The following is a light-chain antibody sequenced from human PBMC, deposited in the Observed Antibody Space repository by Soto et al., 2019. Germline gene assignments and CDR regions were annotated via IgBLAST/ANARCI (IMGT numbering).Light chain of an antibody. CDR2: GNS. CDR1: SSNIGAGYD. CDR3: QSYDSSLGYV. J-gene: IGLJ1*01. Sequence: QSVLTQPPSVSGAPGQRVTISCTGSSSNIGAGYDVHWYQQLPGTAPKLLIYGNSNRPSGVPDRFSGSRSGTSASLAITGLQAEDEADYYCQSYDSSLGYVFGTGTKLTLL. V-gene: IGLV1-40*01.